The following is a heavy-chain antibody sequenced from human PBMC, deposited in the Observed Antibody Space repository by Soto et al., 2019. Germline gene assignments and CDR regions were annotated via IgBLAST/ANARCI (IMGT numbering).Heavy chain of an antibody. V-gene: IGHV3-33*01. D-gene: IGHD4-4*01. CDR3: ARDGGYGYSNYPPDWFDP. Sequence: ESGGGVVQPGRSLRLSCAASGFTFSSYGMHWVRQAPGKGLEWVAVIWYDGSNKYYADSVKGRFTISRDNSKNTLYLQMNSLRAEDTAVYYCARDGGYGYSNYPPDWFDPWGQGTLVTVSS. J-gene: IGHJ5*02. CDR2: IWYDGSNK. CDR1: GFTFSSYG.